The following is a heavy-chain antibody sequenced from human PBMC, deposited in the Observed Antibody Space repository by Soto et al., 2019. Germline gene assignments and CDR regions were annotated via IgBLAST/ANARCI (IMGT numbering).Heavy chain of an antibody. J-gene: IGHJ3*02. Sequence: GSSVKVSCKASGYTFTSYGISWVRQAPGRGLEWMGWISAYNGNTNYPQKIQGRVTMTTDTSTTTAYMELRSLRSEATAVYYCARVPLNHVLRFLEWPDAFDIWAQGTMVPVSS. D-gene: IGHD3-3*01. CDR3: ARVPLNHVLRFLEWPDAFDI. CDR1: GYTFTSYG. V-gene: IGHV1-18*01. CDR2: ISAYNGNT.